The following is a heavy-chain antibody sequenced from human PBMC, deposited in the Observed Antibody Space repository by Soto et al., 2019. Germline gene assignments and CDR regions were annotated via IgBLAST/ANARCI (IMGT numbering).Heavy chain of an antibody. CDR2: ISTYSGDT. CDR3: ARHHGPTTSENWFDP. CDR1: GYTFFTYD. D-gene: IGHD5-12*01. Sequence: ASVKVTCKASGYTFFTYDISWVRRAPGQGLEWMGWISTYSGDTKYAQKFQGRVTMTTDTSTTTAYLELRSLRSDDTAVYYCARHHGPTTSENWFDPWGQGTLFTAPQ. J-gene: IGHJ5*02. V-gene: IGHV1-18*01.